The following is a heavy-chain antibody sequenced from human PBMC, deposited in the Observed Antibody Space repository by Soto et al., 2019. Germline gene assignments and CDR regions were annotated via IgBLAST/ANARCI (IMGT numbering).Heavy chain of an antibody. Sequence: PGWSLRLSCASSVFTFINYGMHWVRQAPGKGLEWVAVIWYDGSYKYYADSVKGRFTISRDNSKNTLYLQMNSLRAEDTAVYYCAKARMPETDFWSGYSQDFDYWGQGTLVTVSS. CDR3: AKARMPETDFWSGYSQDFDY. D-gene: IGHD3-3*01. CDR2: IWYDGSYK. J-gene: IGHJ4*02. CDR1: VFTFINYG. V-gene: IGHV3-33*06.